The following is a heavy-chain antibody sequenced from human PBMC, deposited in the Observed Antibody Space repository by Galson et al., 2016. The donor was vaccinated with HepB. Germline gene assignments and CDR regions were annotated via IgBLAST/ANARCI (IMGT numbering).Heavy chain of an antibody. CDR1: GASISGYY. Sequence: ETLSLTCTVSGASISGYYLSWIRQPPGKGLEWIWYIYYSGRTNYNPSLKSRVTISVDTAKNQSSLKLSSVTAADTAVYYCARDDSGGWYGFHYGMDVWGQGTTVTVSS. CDR3: ARDDSGGWYGFHYGMDV. J-gene: IGHJ6*02. D-gene: IGHD6-19*01. CDR2: IYYSGRT. V-gene: IGHV4-59*01.